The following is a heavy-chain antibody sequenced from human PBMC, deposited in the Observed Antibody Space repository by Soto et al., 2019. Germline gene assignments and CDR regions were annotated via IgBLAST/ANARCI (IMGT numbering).Heavy chain of an antibody. J-gene: IGHJ1*01. V-gene: IGHV4-39*01. D-gene: IGHD6-19*01. CDR2: IYYSGST. Sequence: PSETLSLTCTVSGGSISSSSYYWGWIRQPPGKGLEWIGSIYYSGSTYYNPSLKSRVTISVDTSKNQFSLELSSVTAADTSVYYCATHIRGSSGVYPHQDVTTQYFQHWGQGTLVTSPQ. CDR3: ATHIRGSSGVYPHQDVTTQYFQH. CDR1: GGSISSSSYY.